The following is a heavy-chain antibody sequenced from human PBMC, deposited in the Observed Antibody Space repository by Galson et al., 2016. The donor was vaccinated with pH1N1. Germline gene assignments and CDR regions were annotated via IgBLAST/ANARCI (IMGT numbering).Heavy chain of an antibody. CDR1: GFTFSSCG. D-gene: IGHD3-10*01. CDR2: INGRGSST. Sequence: SLRLSCAASGFTFSSCGIYWVRQAPGKGLVWVSGINGRGSSTYYADSVKGRFTISRDNSRSTLYLQLSALTVDDTAVYYCAKEGRWYGGNWFDPWGQGTLVTVSS. J-gene: IGHJ5*02. V-gene: IGHV3-23*01. CDR3: AKEGRWYGGNWFDP.